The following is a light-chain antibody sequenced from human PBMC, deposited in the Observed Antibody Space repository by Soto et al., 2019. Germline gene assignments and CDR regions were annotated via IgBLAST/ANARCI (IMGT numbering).Light chain of an antibody. J-gene: IGLJ1*01. CDR1: SSDIGFYNY. CDR3: SSFSTSFFYV. CDR2: GVT. V-gene: IGLV2-14*03. Sequence: QSVLTQPASVSGSPGQSITISCTGTSSDIGFYNYVSWYQQYPGKAPNLLIYGVTNRPSGVSYRFSGSKSGSTASLTISGLRDEEEAEYYCSSFSTSFFYVFGTGTKLTVL.